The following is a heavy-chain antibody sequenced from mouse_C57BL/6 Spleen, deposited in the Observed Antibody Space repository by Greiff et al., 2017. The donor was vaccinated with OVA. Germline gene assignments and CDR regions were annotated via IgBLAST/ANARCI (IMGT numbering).Heavy chain of an antibody. CDR2: INPNYGTT. J-gene: IGHJ4*01. Sequence: EVKLMESGPELVKPGASVKISCKASGYSFTDYNMNWVKQSNGKSLEWIGVINPNYGTTSYNQKFKGKATLTVDQSSSTAYMQLNSLTSEDSAVYYCARETFTTVGRYAMDYWGQGTSVTVSS. CDR1: GYSFTDYN. V-gene: IGHV1-39*01. CDR3: ARETFTTVGRYAMDY. D-gene: IGHD1-1*01.